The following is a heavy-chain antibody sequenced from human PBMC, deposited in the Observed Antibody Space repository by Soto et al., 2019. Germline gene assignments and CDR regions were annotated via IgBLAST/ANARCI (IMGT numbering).Heavy chain of an antibody. CDR1: GFTFSHSA. CDR3: GAGISRFGIPVTYFNC. Sequence: ASVKVSCKASGFTFSHSAVQWVRQTRGQRLEWIGWIVVGSGNTNYSQEFQERVTITRDMSTSTGYMELSSLRSDDTAVYYCGAGISRFGIPVTYFNCWGRGSRVTVSS. D-gene: IGHD3-16*01. V-gene: IGHV1-58*01. CDR2: IVVGSGNT. J-gene: IGHJ4*02.